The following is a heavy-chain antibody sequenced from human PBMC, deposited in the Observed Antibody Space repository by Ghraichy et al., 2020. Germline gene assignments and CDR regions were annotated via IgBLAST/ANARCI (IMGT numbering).Heavy chain of an antibody. J-gene: IGHJ4*02. CDR1: GFSFSSYW. D-gene: IGHD6-19*01. CDR3: ARDLGSGWYFDY. CDR2: INSDGSTT. Sequence: GGSLRLSCAASGFSFSSYWMHWVRQAPGKGLVWVTRINSDGSTTSYADSVKGRFTISRDNAKNTLSLQMNSLRAEDTAVYYCARDLGSGWYFDYWGQGTLVTVSS. V-gene: IGHV3-74*01.